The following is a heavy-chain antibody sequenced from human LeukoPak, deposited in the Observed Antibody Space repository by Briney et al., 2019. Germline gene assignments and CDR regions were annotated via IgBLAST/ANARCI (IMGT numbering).Heavy chain of an antibody. J-gene: IGHJ4*02. V-gene: IGHV3-48*04. CDR2: IRSVSNAI. CDR3: AKWVGTLGSLDF. CDR1: GFTFGSYS. D-gene: IGHD4-23*01. Sequence: GGSLRLSCAASGFTFGSYSMNWVRQAPGKGLEWLSYIRSVSNAINYADSVKGRFTISRDNGKNSLYLQLNSLRAEDTAVYYCAKWVGTLGSLDFWGQGTLVTVSS.